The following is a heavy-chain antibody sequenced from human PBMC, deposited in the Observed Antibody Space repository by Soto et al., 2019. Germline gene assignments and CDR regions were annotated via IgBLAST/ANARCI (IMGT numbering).Heavy chain of an antibody. CDR2: IYYSANT. D-gene: IGHD3-22*01. CDR1: GDSISGGGYY. V-gene: IGHV4-30-4*01. Sequence: QVQLQESGPGLVKPSQTLSLTCTVSGDSISGGGYYWSWIRQPPRKGLAWIGCIYYSANTYYNPPLKSRATISVDTSQNQFSLRRSSVTAADSAVYYCARHSDSSGGFDYWGQGTLVTVSS. CDR3: ARHSDSSGGFDY. J-gene: IGHJ4*02.